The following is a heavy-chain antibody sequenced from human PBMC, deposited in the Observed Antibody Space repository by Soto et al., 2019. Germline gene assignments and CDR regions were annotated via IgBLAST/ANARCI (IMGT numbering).Heavy chain of an antibody. CDR1: GGSISSSNW. CDR3: ASGGKYCSSTSCYPEGWFDP. V-gene: IGHV4-4*03. CDR2: IYHSGST. D-gene: IGHD2-2*01. Sequence: KLPETLSLTCAVSGGSISSSNWWSWVRQPPGKGLEWIGEIYHSGSTNYNPSLKSRVTISVDKSKNQFSLKLSSVTAADTAVYYCASGGKYCSSTSCYPEGWFDPWGQGTLVTVSS. J-gene: IGHJ5*02.